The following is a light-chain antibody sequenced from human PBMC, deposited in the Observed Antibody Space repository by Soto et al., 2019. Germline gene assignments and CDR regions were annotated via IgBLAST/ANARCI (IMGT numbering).Light chain of an antibody. V-gene: IGKV1-5*01. J-gene: IGKJ1*01. CDR2: DAS. Sequence: EIQMTQSPSTLSSSVGDRVTITFRASQSISSWLAWYQQKPGKAPKLLIYDASSLDSGVPSRFSCSGSGTAFTLTISSLQPDAVATYYYQQYNSYSTFGQGTKVEIK. CDR1: QSISSW. CDR3: QQYNSYST.